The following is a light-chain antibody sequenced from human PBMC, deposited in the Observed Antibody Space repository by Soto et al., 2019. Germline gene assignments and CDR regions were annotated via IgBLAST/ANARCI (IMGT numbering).Light chain of an antibody. CDR3: QQYNNWPPIT. CDR2: GAS. V-gene: IGKV3-15*01. J-gene: IGKJ5*01. CDR1: QSVSSN. Sequence: EIVMTQSPATLSVSTGERATLSCRASQSVSSNLALYQQKTGQAPSLLIYGASTRATGIPARFSGSGSGTEFTLTISSLQSEDFAVYYCQQYNNWPPITFGQGTRLEIK.